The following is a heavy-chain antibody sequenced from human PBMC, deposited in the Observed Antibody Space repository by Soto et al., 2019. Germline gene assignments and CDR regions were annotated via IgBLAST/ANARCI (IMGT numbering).Heavy chain of an antibody. V-gene: IGHV3-23*01. D-gene: IGHD4-17*01. J-gene: IGHJ6*02. Sequence: GGSLRLSCAASGFTFSSYAMSWVRQAPGKGLEWVSAISGSGGSTYYADSVKGRFTISRDNSKNTLYLQMNSLRAEDTAVYYCAKTDGDYDMAYYYYGMDVWGQGTTVTVSS. CDR1: GFTFSSYA. CDR3: AKTDGDYDMAYYYYGMDV. CDR2: ISGSGGST.